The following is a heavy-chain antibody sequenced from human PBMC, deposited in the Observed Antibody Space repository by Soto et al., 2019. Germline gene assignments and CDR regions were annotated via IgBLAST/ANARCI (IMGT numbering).Heavy chain of an antibody. D-gene: IGHD3-22*01. Sequence: VQLVESGGGLVKPGGSLRLSCAASGFTFSSYSMNWVRQAPGKGLEWVSSISSSSSYIYYADSVKGRFTISRDNAKNSLYLQMNSLRAEDTAVYYCARVNYYDSSGYYLMWNSASPYYGMDVWGQGTTVTVSS. CDR2: ISSSSSYI. V-gene: IGHV3-21*01. CDR3: ARVNYYDSSGYYLMWNSASPYYGMDV. J-gene: IGHJ6*02. CDR1: GFTFSSYS.